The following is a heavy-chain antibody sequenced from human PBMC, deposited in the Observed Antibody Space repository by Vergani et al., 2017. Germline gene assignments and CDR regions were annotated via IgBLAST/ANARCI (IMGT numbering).Heavy chain of an antibody. V-gene: IGHV3-23*01. CDR3: ARYNSGSYMTNYFDY. J-gene: IGHJ4*02. CDR2: ISGSGGST. Sequence: EVQLLESGGGLVQPGGSLRLSCAASGFTFSSYAMSWVRQAPGKVLEWVSAISGSGGSTYYADSVKGRFTISRDNSKNTLYLQMNSLRAEDTAVYYCARYNSGSYMTNYFDYWGQGTLVTVSS. CDR1: GFTFSSYA. D-gene: IGHD1-26*01.